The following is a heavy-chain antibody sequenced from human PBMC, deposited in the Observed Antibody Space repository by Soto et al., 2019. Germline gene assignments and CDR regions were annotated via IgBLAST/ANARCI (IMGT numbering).Heavy chain of an antibody. CDR2: INAGNGNT. D-gene: IGHD3-10*01. Sequence: ASVKVSCKASGYTFTSYAMHWVRQAPGQRLEWMGWINAGNGNTKYSQKFQGRVTITRDTSASTAYMELSSLRSEDTAVYYCARINRARGYMDVWGKGTTVTVSS. CDR3: ARINRARGYMDV. V-gene: IGHV1-3*01. CDR1: GYTFTSYA. J-gene: IGHJ6*03.